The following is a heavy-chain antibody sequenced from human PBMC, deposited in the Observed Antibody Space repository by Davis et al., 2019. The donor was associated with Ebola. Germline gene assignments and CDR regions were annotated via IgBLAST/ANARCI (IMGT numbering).Heavy chain of an antibody. CDR1: GFTFSDYY. CDR3: ARDRNWEFDY. Sequence: GESLKISCAASGFTFSDYYMSWIRQAPGKGLEWVSYISSSGSTIYYADSVKGRFTISRDNAKNSLYLQMNSLRAEDTAVYYCARDRNWEFDYWGQGTLVTVSS. D-gene: IGHD7-27*01. V-gene: IGHV3-11*01. CDR2: ISSSGSTI. J-gene: IGHJ4*02.